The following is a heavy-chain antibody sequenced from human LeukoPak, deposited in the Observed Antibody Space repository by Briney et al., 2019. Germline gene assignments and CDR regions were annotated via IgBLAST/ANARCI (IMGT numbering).Heavy chain of an antibody. D-gene: IGHD3-22*01. CDR2: IDPSDSYT. V-gene: IGHV5-10-1*01. Sequence: GESLRISCKGSGYSFTTYYINWVRQMPGKGLEWMGRIDPSDSYTNYSPSFQGHVTISADKSISTAYLQGRSLKASDTAMYYCTRGVDSSAYLWGQGTLVTVSS. CDR3: TRGVDSSAYL. CDR1: GYSFTTYY. J-gene: IGHJ4*02.